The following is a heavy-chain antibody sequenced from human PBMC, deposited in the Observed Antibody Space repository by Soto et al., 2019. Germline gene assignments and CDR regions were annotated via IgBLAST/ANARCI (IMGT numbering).Heavy chain of an antibody. Sequence: QLQLQESGPGLVKPSETLSLTCTVSGGSISSRSYYWGWIRQPPGKGLEWIGSIYYSGSTYYNPSLKSRVTISVDTSKNQFSLKLSSVTAADTAVYYCARLLRGYGAYYFDYWGQGTLVTVSS. V-gene: IGHV4-39*01. CDR3: ARLLRGYGAYYFDY. J-gene: IGHJ4*02. CDR2: IYYSGST. CDR1: GGSISSRSYY. D-gene: IGHD5-12*01.